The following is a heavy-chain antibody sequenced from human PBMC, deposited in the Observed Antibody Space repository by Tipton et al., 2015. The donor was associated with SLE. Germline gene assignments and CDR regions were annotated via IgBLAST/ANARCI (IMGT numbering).Heavy chain of an antibody. Sequence: GSLRLSCAASGLTFSNAWMSWVRQAPGKGPEWVGRIKSKTDGGTADYVAPVKGRFTISRDNSKNTLFLQMNSLRAEDTAVYYCASGSREREGYFDYWGQGTLVTVSS. D-gene: IGHD6-13*01. J-gene: IGHJ4*02. CDR2: IKSKTDGGTA. CDR3: ASGSREREGYFDY. CDR1: GLTFSNAW. V-gene: IGHV3-15*01.